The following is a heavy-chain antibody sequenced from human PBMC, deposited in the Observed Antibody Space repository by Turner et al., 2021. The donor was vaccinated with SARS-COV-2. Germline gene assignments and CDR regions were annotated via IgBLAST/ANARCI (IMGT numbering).Heavy chain of an antibody. D-gene: IGHD6-13*01. CDR3: AKTHGAAAGTFDY. V-gene: IGHV3-23*01. CDR2: ISGSGGRT. Sequence: EVKLLESGGGLVQPGGSLRLSRAASGFTFRSYAMSWVRQAQGKGLEWVSAISGSGGRTYYADSVKGRFTISRDNSKNTLYLQMNSLRAEDTAVYYCAKTHGAAAGTFDYWGQGTLVTVSS. J-gene: IGHJ4*02. CDR1: GFTFRSYA.